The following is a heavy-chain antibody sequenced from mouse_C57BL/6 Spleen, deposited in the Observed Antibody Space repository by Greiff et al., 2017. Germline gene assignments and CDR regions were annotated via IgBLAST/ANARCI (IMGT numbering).Heavy chain of an antibody. V-gene: IGHV1-82*01. CDR3: AREEGVITTVERYFDV. CDR2: IYPGDGDT. CDR1: GYAFSSSW. J-gene: IGHJ1*03. Sequence: QVQLQQSGPELVKPGASVKISCKASGYAFSSSWMNWVKQRPGKGLEWIGRIYPGDGDTNYNGKFKGKATLTADKSSSTAYMQLSSLTSEDSAVYFCAREEGVITTVERYFDVWGTGTTVTVSS. D-gene: IGHD1-1*01.